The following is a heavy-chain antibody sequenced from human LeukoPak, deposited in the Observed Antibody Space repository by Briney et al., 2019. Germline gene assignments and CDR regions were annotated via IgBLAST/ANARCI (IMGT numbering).Heavy chain of an antibody. CDR3: TRDGTAAGLYFDL. CDR1: GFTFTDYW. D-gene: IGHD6-13*01. V-gene: IGHV3-7*01. Sequence: GGSLRLXCADSGFTFTDYWMNWVRQAPGKELEWVASIRQDGSEKTYVDSVKGRFTISRDNTKNSLSLQLNSLRVEDTAVYYCTRDGTAAGLYFDLWGQGTLVTVSS. J-gene: IGHJ4*01. CDR2: IRQDGSEK.